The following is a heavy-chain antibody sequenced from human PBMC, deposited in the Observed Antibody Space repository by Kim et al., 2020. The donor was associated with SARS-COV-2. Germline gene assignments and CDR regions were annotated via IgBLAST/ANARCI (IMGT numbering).Heavy chain of an antibody. CDR3: AGGWGDGYTSNY. J-gene: IGHJ4*02. V-gene: IGHV3-30*01. D-gene: IGHD5-12*01. Sequence: YYADSVEGRFTISRDKTKNNLHLQKNSRGAEDTAVYYCAGGWGDGYTSNYWGQGTLVTVSS.